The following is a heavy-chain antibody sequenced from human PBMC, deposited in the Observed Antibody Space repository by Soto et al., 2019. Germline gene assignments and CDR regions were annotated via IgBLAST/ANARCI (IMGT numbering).Heavy chain of an antibody. CDR3: AREGSDTGYSSGWFDC. CDR1: GFTFSSYW. Sequence: GGSLRLSCVASGFTFSSYWMSWVRQSPGKGLEWVAKIRKDGSEKYYVDSVKGRFTISRDNANNSLFLQVDSLRVEDTAVYYCAREGSDTGYSSGWFDCWGQGTLVTVSS. V-gene: IGHV3-7*03. J-gene: IGHJ4*02. CDR2: IRKDGSEK. D-gene: IGHD6-19*01.